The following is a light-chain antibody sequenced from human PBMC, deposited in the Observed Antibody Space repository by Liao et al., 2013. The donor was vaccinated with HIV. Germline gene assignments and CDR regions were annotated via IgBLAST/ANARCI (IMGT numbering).Light chain of an antibody. J-gene: IGLJ2*01. V-gene: IGLV3-9*01. CDR1: NIGSKS. CDR3: QAWDSSTPVV. CDR2: QDS. Sequence: SYELTQPPSVSVAPGGTAKITCGGNNIGSKSVHWYQQKPGQSPVLVIYQDSKRPSGIPERFSGSNSGNTATLTISGTQAMDEADYYCQAWDSSTPVVFGGGTKLTVL.